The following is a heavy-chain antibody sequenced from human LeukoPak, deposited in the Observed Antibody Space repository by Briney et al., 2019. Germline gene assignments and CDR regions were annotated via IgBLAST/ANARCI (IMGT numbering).Heavy chain of an antibody. CDR3: ARVRRGAAFDI. J-gene: IGHJ3*02. D-gene: IGHD3-10*01. CDR2: IYYSGST. Sequence: SETLSLTCTVSGGSINGYFWSWIRQSPGKGLEWIGYIYYSGSTNYNPSLKSRVTISLDTSKKQFSLKLSSVTAADTAVYYCARVRRGAAFDIWGQGTMVTVSS. CDR1: GGSINGYF. V-gene: IGHV4-59*01.